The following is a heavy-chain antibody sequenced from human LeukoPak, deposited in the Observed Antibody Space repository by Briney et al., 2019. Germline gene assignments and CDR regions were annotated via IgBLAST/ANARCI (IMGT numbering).Heavy chain of an antibody. CDR1: GYTFTSYG. CDR2: MNPNSGNT. D-gene: IGHD1-26*01. J-gene: IGHJ6*02. CDR3: ARQKELLRGSYYYGMDV. Sequence: ASVKVSCKASGYTFTSYGINWVRQATGQGLEWMGWMNPNSGNTGYAQKFQGRVTMTRNTSISTAYMELSSLRSEDTAVYYCARQKELLRGSYYYGMDVWGQGTTVTVSS. V-gene: IGHV1-8*01.